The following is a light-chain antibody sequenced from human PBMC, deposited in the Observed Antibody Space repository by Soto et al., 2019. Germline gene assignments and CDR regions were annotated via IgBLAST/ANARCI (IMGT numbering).Light chain of an antibody. CDR1: RDIAPY. J-gene: IGKJ4*01. Sequence: DIQLTQSPSSLSASVGDRITITCQASRDIAPYLSWYQQKPGKAPQLLVYDASKLQTGVPSRFSGSASGTDFTVAISSLQPEDRATYFCQQYDDLPLTFGGGTKVEIK. CDR3: QQYDDLPLT. V-gene: IGKV1-33*01. CDR2: DAS.